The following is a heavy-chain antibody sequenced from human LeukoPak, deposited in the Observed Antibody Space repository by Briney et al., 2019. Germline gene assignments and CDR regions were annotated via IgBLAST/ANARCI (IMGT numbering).Heavy chain of an antibody. V-gene: IGHV3-7*01. CDR1: GFILSSYW. J-gene: IGHJ4*02. CDR3: ARAGSGNDAK. CDR2: IKQEGSEK. Sequence: GRSQSLPCAICGFILSSYWMSGVRQAPGKGLEWVANIKQEGSEKYYVDSVKGRFTISRDNAKNSLYRQMNSLRAEDTAVYYCARAGSGNDAKRGQGTLVTVSS. D-gene: IGHD3-10*01.